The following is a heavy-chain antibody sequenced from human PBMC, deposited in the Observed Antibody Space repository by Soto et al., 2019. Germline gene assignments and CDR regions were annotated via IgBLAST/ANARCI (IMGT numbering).Heavy chain of an antibody. Sequence: ALRLSCAASGFTFDTCGMHCVLHAPGKGLEWVAVTWNDGSNECYADSVKGRFTISRDNSKNTLYLQMNSLRAEDTAVYYCVRDAWGVVSAGYFDYWGQGTLVTVSS. CDR2: TWNDGSNE. CDR3: VRDAWGVVSAGYFDY. V-gene: IGHV3-33*01. CDR1: GFTFDTCG. J-gene: IGHJ4*02. D-gene: IGHD2-2*01.